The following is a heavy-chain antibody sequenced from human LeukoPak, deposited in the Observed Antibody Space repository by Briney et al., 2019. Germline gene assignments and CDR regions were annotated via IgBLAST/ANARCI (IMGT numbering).Heavy chain of an antibody. J-gene: IGHJ4*02. D-gene: IGHD2-21*01. CDR2: IYSGGST. CDR1: GFTVSSNF. CDR3: TRGGGGSFPHY. Sequence: PGGSLRLSCAASGFTVSSNFLSWVRQPPGKGLEWVPDIYSGGSTYYADSVKGRFTISRDNFKNTLYLQMNSLRAEDTAVYYCTRGGGGSFPHYWGQGTLVTVSS. V-gene: IGHV3-53*01.